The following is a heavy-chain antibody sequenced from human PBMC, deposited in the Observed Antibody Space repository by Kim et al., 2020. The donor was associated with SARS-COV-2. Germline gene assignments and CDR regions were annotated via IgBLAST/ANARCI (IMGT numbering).Heavy chain of an antibody. Sequence: SGGTTYAAESREARSPNDRDNTKNTLYLQMNSLRAEDTAVYYCAKETSDYWGQGTLVTVSS. CDR2: SGGTT. CDR3: AKETSDY. J-gene: IGHJ4*02. V-gene: IGHV3-23*01.